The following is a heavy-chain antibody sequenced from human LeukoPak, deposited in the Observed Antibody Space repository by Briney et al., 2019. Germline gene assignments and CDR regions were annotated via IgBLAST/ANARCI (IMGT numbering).Heavy chain of an antibody. J-gene: IGHJ6*02. CDR2: IYSGGST. CDR1: GFTVSSNY. V-gene: IGHV3-53*01. Sequence: GGSLRLSCAASGFTVSSNYMSWVRQAPGKGLEWVSVIYSGGSTYYADSVKGRFTISGDNSKNTLYLQMNSLRAEDTAVYYCAREEAYSSSWYYPKTYYYYGMDVWGQGTTVTVSS. CDR3: AREEAYSSSWYYPKTYYYYGMDV. D-gene: IGHD6-13*01.